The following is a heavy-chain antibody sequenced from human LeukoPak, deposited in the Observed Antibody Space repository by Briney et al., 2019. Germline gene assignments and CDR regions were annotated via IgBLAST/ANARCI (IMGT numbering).Heavy chain of an antibody. J-gene: IGHJ6*02. D-gene: IGHD5-18*01. V-gene: IGHV1-69*13. Sequence: SVKVSCKASGGTFSSYAISWVRQAPGQRLEWMGGIIPIFGTANYAQKFQGRVTITADESTSTAYMELSSLRSEDTAVYYCARMVQLWLAQYYYGMDVWGQGTTVTVSS. CDR1: GGTFSSYA. CDR3: ARMVQLWLAQYYYGMDV. CDR2: IIPIFGTA.